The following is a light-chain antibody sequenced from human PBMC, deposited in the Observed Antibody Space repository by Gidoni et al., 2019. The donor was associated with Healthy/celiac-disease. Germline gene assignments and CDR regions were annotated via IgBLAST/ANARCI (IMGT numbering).Light chain of an antibody. CDR2: GAS. Sequence: EIVLTPSPGTLSLSPGARAPLSCRASQSVSSSYLAWYQQKPGQAPRLLIYGASSRATVIPDRFSGRGAGTDFTLTISRREPEDVAVYYCQQYGSSPLFXXXTKVEIK. V-gene: IGKV3-20*01. J-gene: IGKJ1*01. CDR1: QSVSSSY. CDR3: QQYGSSPL.